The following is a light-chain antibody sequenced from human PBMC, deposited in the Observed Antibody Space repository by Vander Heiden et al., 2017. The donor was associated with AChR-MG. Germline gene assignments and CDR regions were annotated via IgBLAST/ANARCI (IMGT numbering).Light chain of an antibody. CDR3: QQYNNWPPVLT. Sequence: EIVMTQSPATLSVSPGERATLSCRASQSVSSNLAWYQQKPGQAPRLLIYGASTRATGIPARFSGSGSGTEFTLTISSLQSEDFAVYYCQQYNNWPPVLTFGGGTKGEIK. CDR1: QSVSSN. V-gene: IGKV3-15*01. J-gene: IGKJ4*01. CDR2: GAS.